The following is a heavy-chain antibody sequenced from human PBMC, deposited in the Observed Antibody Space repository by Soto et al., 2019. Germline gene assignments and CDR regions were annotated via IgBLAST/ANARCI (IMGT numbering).Heavy chain of an antibody. CDR2: IKSKTDGGTT. Sequence: GGSLRLSCAASGFTFSNSWMNWVRQAPGKGLEWVGRIKSKTDGGTTDYAAPVKGRFTISRDDSKNTLYLQMNSLKTEDTAVYYCTTEYSYGPFPADIYYYYYYGMDVWGQGTTVTVSS. CDR1: GFTFSNSW. J-gene: IGHJ6*02. CDR3: TTEYSYGPFPADIYYYYYYGMDV. D-gene: IGHD5-18*01. V-gene: IGHV3-15*07.